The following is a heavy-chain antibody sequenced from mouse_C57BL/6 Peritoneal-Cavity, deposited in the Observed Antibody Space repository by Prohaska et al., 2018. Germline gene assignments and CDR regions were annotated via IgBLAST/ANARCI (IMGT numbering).Heavy chain of an antibody. Sequence: EVQLVESGGGLVQPKGSLKLSCAASGFTFNTYAMHWVRQAQGKGLEWVARIRSKSSKYATYYADSVKDRFTISRDDSQSMLYLQMNNLKTEDTAMYYCVREYSNSWFAYWGQGTLVTVSA. CDR3: VREYSNSWFAY. V-gene: IGHV10-3*01. CDR2: IRSKSSKYAT. D-gene: IGHD2-5*01. CDR1: GFTFNTYA. J-gene: IGHJ3*01.